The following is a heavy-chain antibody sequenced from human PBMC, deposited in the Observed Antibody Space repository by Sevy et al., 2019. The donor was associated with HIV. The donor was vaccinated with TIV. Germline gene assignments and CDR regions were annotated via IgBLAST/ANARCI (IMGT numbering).Heavy chain of an antibody. CDR1: GFTFSIIY. D-gene: IGHD3-10*02. Sequence: GGSLRLSCAASGFTFSIIYMNWVRQSPGKGLEWVGRMKSKTDGGTTDYAEHGKDRFTMSRDNSKNTLYMQMNSLKADQRAVYYGATVGFPNWCSEAYDIWGQGTMVTVSS. CDR3: ATVGFPNWCSEAYDI. V-gene: IGHV3-15*01. CDR2: MKSKTDGGTT. J-gene: IGHJ3*02.